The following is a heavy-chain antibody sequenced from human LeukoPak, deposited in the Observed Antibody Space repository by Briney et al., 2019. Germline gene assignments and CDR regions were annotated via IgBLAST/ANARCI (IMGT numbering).Heavy chain of an antibody. D-gene: IGHD2-2*02. Sequence: QPGGSLRLSCAASGFIFRNYGMNWVRQAPRRGLEWVSCITSGGTTMYYADSVKGRFTISRDNAKNSLYLQMNSLRAEDTAVYYCAREIYCSSTSCYIVWGQGTTVTVSS. V-gene: IGHV3-48*03. CDR2: ITSGGTTM. CDR1: GFIFRNYG. CDR3: AREIYCSSTSCYIV. J-gene: IGHJ6*02.